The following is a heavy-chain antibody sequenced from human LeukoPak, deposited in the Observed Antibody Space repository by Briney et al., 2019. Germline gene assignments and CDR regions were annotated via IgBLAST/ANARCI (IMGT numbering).Heavy chain of an antibody. CDR2: IYTSGST. CDR1: GGSISSYY. J-gene: IGHJ4*02. Sequence: PPETLSLTCTVSGGSISSYYWSWIRQPAGKGLEWIGRIYTSGSTNYNPSLKSRVTMSVDTSKNQFSLKLSSVTAADTAVYYCARDLQGGSSGWYHDYWGQGTLVTVSS. V-gene: IGHV4-4*07. D-gene: IGHD6-19*01. CDR3: ARDLQGGSSGWYHDY.